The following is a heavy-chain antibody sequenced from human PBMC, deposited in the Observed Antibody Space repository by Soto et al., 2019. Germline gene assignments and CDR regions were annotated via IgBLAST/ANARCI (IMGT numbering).Heavy chain of an antibody. V-gene: IGHV1-46*01. D-gene: IGHD7-27*01. Sequence: QVQLVQSGAEVKKPGASVKVSCKTSGYTFTSYYIHWVRQAPGQGPEWMGIMNPSGGRTSYAQKCQGRVTMTTDRSTSTVYMELSSLRSEDTAVYYCASPWGNSPRYSYGMDVWGQGTTVTVSS. J-gene: IGHJ6*02. CDR2: MNPSGGRT. CDR3: ASPWGNSPRYSYGMDV. CDR1: GYTFTSYY.